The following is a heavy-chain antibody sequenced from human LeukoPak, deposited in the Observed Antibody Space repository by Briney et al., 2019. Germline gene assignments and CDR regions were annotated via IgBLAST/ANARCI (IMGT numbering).Heavy chain of an antibody. CDR3: ARGGGLDV. D-gene: IGHD3-16*01. Sequence: GGSLRLSCAASGFTFSSYWMNWARRAPGKGLEWVASINHNGNVNYYVDSVKGRFTISRGNAKNSLYLQMSNLRAEDTAVYFCARGGGLDVWGQGATVTVSS. CDR2: INHNGNVN. V-gene: IGHV3-7*03. J-gene: IGHJ6*02. CDR1: GFTFSSYW.